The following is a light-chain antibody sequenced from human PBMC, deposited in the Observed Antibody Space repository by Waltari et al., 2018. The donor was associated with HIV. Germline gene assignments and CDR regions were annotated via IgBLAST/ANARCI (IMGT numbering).Light chain of an antibody. CDR2: EDT. CDR3: QAWDSSTAV. J-gene: IGLJ3*02. CDR1: KLGDRS. Sequence: SYEVTQPPSVSVSPGQTASICCSGDKLGDRSVSWYHQKPGQSPVLVIDEDTKRPSGIPERFSGSNSGNAATLTISGAQAVDEAEYYCQAWDSSTAVFGGGTKLTVL. V-gene: IGLV3-1*01.